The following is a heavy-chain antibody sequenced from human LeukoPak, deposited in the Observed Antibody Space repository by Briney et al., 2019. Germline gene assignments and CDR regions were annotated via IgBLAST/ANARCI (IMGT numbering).Heavy chain of an antibody. CDR3: AREEYGSGSVYFDY. D-gene: IGHD3-10*01. Sequence: GASVKVSCKASGYTFTGYYMHWVRQAPGQGLEWMGGIIPIFGTANYAQKFQGRVTITADESTSTAYMELSSLRSEDTAVYYCAREEYGSGSVYFDYWGQGTLVTVSS. V-gene: IGHV1-69*13. J-gene: IGHJ4*02. CDR1: GYTFTGYY. CDR2: IIPIFGTA.